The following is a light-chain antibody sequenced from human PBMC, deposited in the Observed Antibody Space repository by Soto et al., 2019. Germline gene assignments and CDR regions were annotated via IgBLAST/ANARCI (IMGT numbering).Light chain of an antibody. CDR1: NIGSKS. CDR2: YDR. V-gene: IGLV3-21*04. J-gene: IGLJ3*02. Sequence: SYELAQPPSVSVAPGKTASITCGGNNIGSKSVLWYQQKAGQAPVLVIYYDRYRPSGIPERFSGSNSGNTATLTISRVEAGDEADYYWQVWDCSSDQGVFGGGTKVTVL. CDR3: QVWDCSSDQGV.